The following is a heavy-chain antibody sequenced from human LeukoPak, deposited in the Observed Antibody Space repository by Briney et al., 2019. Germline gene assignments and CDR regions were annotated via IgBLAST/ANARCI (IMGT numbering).Heavy chain of an antibody. Sequence: GGSLRLSCAASGFTFSSYWMSWVRQAPGKGLEWVANIKQDGSEKYYVDSVKGRFTISRDNSKNTLYLQMNSLRAEDTAVYYCARAYSSSWYDSLYYYYYGMDVWGQGTTVTVSS. J-gene: IGHJ6*02. CDR2: IKQDGSEK. D-gene: IGHD6-13*01. CDR3: ARAYSSSWYDSLYYYYYGMDV. V-gene: IGHV3-7*01. CDR1: GFTFSSYW.